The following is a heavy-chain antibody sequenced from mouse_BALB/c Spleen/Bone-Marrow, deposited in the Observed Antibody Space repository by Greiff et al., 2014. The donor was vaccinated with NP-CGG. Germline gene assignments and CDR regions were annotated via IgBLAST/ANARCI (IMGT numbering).Heavy chain of an antibody. Sequence: EVQLQQSGAELVKPGASVKLSCTASGFNIKDTFMHWVKQRPDQGLEWIGRIDPANGNTKYDPKFQGKATIKADTSSNTAYLQLNIMTSENTAVYYCAGSRRYFDYFAYWGQGTLVTVSA. D-gene: IGHD2-4*01. CDR1: GFNIKDTF. V-gene: IGHV14-3*02. J-gene: IGHJ3*01. CDR3: AGSRRYFDYFAY. CDR2: IDPANGNT.